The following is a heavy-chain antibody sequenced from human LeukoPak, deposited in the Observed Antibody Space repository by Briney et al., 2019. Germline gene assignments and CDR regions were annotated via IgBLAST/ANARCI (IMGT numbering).Heavy chain of an antibody. CDR1: GFTFSSYW. V-gene: IGHV3-74*01. J-gene: IGHJ4*02. CDR2: INTDGSST. CDR3: ARDSYYYDSSGYYGY. D-gene: IGHD3-22*01. Sequence: PGGSLRLSCAASGFTFSSYWMHWVRQAPGKGLVWVSRINTDGSSTIYADSVKGRFTISRDNAKNTLYLQMNSLRAEDTAVYYCARDSYYYDSSGYYGYWGQGTLVTVSS.